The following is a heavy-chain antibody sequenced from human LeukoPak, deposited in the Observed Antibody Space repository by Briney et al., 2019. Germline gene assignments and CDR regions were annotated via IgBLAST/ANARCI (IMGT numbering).Heavy chain of an antibody. D-gene: IGHD6-6*01. Sequence: SETLSLTCAVYGGSFSGYYWSWIRQPPGKGLEWIGEINHSGSTNYNLSLKSRVTISVDTSKNQFSLKLSSVTAADTAVYYCARRRFFSSAYYYYYYGMDVWGQGTTVTVSS. V-gene: IGHV4-34*01. CDR2: INHSGST. J-gene: IGHJ6*02. CDR3: ARRRFFSSAYYYYYYGMDV. CDR1: GGSFSGYY.